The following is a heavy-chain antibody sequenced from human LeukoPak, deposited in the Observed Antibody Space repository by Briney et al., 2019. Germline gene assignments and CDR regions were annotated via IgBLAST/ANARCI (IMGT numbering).Heavy chain of an antibody. Sequence: GGSLRLSCAVSGFTVSSNFMSWVRQAPGKGPEWVSVIYTSGITYYANSVRGRFTISRDNSKNTLYLQMDSLTAEDTAVYYCAREDAGGTYSFDYWGQGTLVTVSS. J-gene: IGHJ4*02. V-gene: IGHV3-66*01. CDR3: AREDAGGTYSFDY. CDR1: GFTVSSNF. D-gene: IGHD1-26*01. CDR2: IYTSGIT.